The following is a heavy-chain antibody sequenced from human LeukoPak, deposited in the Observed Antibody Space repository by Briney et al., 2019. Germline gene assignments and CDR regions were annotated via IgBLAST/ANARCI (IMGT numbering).Heavy chain of an antibody. Sequence: SETLSLTCAVYGGSFSGYYWGWIRQPPGKGLEWIGSMFYSGSTYYNPSLKSRVTISVDTSKNQFSLKLSSVTAADTAVYYCARYYYDSSAYAIYYYYMDVWGQGTTVTVSS. CDR3: ARYYYDSSAYAIYYYYMDV. CDR2: MFYSGST. CDR1: GGSFSGYY. V-gene: IGHV4-34*12. J-gene: IGHJ6*03. D-gene: IGHD3-22*01.